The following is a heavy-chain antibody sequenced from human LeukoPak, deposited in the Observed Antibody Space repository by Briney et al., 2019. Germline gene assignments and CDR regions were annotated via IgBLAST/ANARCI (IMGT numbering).Heavy chain of an antibody. CDR3: ARELDDAFDI. D-gene: IGHD1-1*01. CDR2: IYYSGST. CDR1: GGSISSYY. Sequence: SETLSLTCTVSGGSISSYYWSWIRQSPGKGLEWIGYIYYSGSTNYIPSLKSRVTISVDTSKNQFSLKLSSVTAADTAVYYCARELDDAFDIWGQGTMVTVSS. V-gene: IGHV4-59*01. J-gene: IGHJ3*02.